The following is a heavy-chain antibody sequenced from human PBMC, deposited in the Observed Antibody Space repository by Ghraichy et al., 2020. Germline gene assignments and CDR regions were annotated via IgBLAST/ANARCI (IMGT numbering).Heavy chain of an antibody. CDR3: ARGESGLDN. D-gene: IGHD3-3*01. CDR2: IYGDSFIR. CDR1: GFSITNYW. V-gene: IGHV3-74*01. Sequence: GGSLRLSCAGSGFSITNYWMSWVRQAPGKGLEWVSSIYGDSFIRNYADSVRGRFTISRDVAKNSVYLQMNKLRVEDTAVYFCARGESGLDNWGQGILVTVS. J-gene: IGHJ4*02.